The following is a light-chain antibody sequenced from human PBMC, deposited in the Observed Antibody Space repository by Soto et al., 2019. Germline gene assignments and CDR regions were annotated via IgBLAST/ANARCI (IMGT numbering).Light chain of an antibody. J-gene: IGLJ1*01. V-gene: IGLV2-14*01. Sequence: QSVLTQPASVSGSPGQSITISCTGTSSDVGGYNYVSWYQQHPGKAPKLMIYDVSNRPSGVSNRFSGSKSGNTASLTISGLLAEDEADYYCSSYTSSSTSTVFGTGTKVTVL. CDR1: SSDVGGYNY. CDR2: DVS. CDR3: SSYTSSSTSTV.